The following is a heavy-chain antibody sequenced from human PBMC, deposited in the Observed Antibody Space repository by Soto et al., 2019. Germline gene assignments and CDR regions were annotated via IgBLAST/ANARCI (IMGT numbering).Heavy chain of an antibody. J-gene: IGHJ6*02. CDR2: IIPIFGTA. CDR1: GGTFSSYA. CDR3: ARVLGYCSGGSCYGFGGMDV. Sequence: QVQLVQSGAEVKKPGSSVKVSCKASGGTFSSYAISWVRQAPGQGLEWMGGIIPIFGTANYAQKFQGRVTITADESTSTAYMELSSLRSEDTAVYYWARVLGYCSGGSCYGFGGMDVWGQGTTVTVSS. D-gene: IGHD2-15*01. V-gene: IGHV1-69*12.